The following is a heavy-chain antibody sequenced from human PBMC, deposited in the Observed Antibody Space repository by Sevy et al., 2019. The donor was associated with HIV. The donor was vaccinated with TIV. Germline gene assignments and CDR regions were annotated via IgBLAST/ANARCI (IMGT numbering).Heavy chain of an antibody. Sequence: GGSLRLSCAASGFTFDDYAMHWVRQAPGKGLEWVSGISWKSGSIGYADSVKGRFTISRDNAKNSLYLQMNSLRADDTALYYCVKEVYGGIAAAGTGEFDPWGQGTLVTVSS. CDR1: GFTFDDYA. D-gene: IGHD6-13*01. CDR3: VKEVYGGIAAAGTGEFDP. J-gene: IGHJ5*02. CDR2: ISWKSGSI. V-gene: IGHV3-9*01.